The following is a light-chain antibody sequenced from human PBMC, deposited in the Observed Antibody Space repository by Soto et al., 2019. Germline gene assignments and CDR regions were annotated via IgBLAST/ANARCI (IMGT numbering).Light chain of an antibody. CDR3: QTGGTGIQV. Sequence: QPVLTQSPSASASLGASVKLTCTLSSGHSNYAIAWHQLQPEKGPRYLMKLNSDGSHIKGDGIPDRFSGSSSGAERYLTSSRLQSEDEADYYCQTGGTGIQVFGGGTKLTV. CDR2: LNSDGSH. V-gene: IGLV4-69*01. CDR1: SGHSNYA. J-gene: IGLJ2*01.